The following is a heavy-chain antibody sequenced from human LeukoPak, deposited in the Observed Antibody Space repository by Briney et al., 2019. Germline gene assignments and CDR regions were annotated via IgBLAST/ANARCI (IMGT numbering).Heavy chain of an antibody. CDR3: ARGRVLWFGELYPRWFDP. D-gene: IGHD3-10*01. CDR1: GGSFSGYY. Sequence: SETLSLTCAVYGGSFSGYYWSWIRQPPGKGLEWIGEINHSGSTNYNPSLKSRVTISVDTSKNQFSLKLSSVTAADTAVYYCARGRVLWFGELYPRWFDPWGQATLVTVSS. CDR2: INHSGST. V-gene: IGHV4-34*01. J-gene: IGHJ5*02.